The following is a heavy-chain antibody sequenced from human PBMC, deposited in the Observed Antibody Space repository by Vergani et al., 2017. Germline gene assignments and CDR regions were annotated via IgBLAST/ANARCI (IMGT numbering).Heavy chain of an antibody. D-gene: IGHD3-9*01. V-gene: IGHV1-2*02. CDR1: GYTFTGYF. Sequence: QVQLVQSGAEVRKPGASVKVSCKASGYTFTGYFMNWVRQAPGQGLEWMGWINPNSGGTNYAQKFQGRVTMTTDTSTSTAYMELRSLRSDDTAVYYCAIRGSFDWNWFDPWGQGTLVTVSS. CDR3: AIRGSFDWNWFDP. J-gene: IGHJ5*02. CDR2: INPNSGGT.